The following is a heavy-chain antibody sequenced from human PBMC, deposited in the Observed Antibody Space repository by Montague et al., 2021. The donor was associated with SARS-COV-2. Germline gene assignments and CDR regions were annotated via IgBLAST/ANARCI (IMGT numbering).Heavy chain of an antibody. V-gene: IGHV4-34*01. CDR1: VSWYSGAD. Sequence: SETLSLTCSRLVSWYSGADWKSIRLTSSHQLKSYADISLKKKTNNNPSLKSRVIISVDTSKNQFSLKLSSVTAADTAVYYCARRGSSVWGVTVSAELDYWGQGIMVIVSS. CDR2: ISLKKKT. J-gene: IGHJ4*02. CDR3: ARRGSSVWGVTVSAELDY. D-gene: IGHD3-10*01.